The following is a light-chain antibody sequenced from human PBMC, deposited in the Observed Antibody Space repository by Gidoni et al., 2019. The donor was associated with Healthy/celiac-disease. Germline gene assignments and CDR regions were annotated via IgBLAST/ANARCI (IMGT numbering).Light chain of an antibody. Sequence: QSALPQPASVSGSPGQSSTIPCTGTSSDVGSYNLVSWYQQHPGKASKLMIYEVSKRPSGVSNRFSGSKSGNTASLTISGLQAEDEADYYCCSYAGSSTAVFGGGTKLTVL. V-gene: IGLV2-23*02. J-gene: IGLJ2*01. CDR2: EVS. CDR1: SSDVGSYNL. CDR3: CSYAGSSTAV.